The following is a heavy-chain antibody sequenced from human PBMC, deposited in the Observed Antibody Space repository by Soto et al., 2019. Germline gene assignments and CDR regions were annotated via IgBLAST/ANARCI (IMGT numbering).Heavy chain of an antibody. CDR3: ASHYDSSGYYYRGLDY. Sequence: ASVKVSCKASGYTFTSYTIHWVRQAPGQRLEWMGWINAGNGNTKYSQKFQGRVTITRDTSASTAYMELSSLRSEDTAVYFCASHYDSSGYYYRGLDYWGQGTLVTVSS. CDR1: GYTFTSYT. CDR2: INAGNGNT. V-gene: IGHV1-3*01. J-gene: IGHJ4*02. D-gene: IGHD3-22*01.